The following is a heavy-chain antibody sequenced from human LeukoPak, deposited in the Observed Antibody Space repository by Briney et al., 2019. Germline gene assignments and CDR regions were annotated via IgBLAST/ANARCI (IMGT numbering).Heavy chain of an antibody. CDR2: IYTSGST. CDR3: ARSGAYSSLDY. Sequence: PSETLSLTCTVSGGSISSYYWSWIRQPAGKGLEWIGRIYTSGSTNYDPSLKSRVTMSVDTSKNQFSLKLSSVTAADMAVYYCARSGAYSSLDYWGQGTLVTVSS. D-gene: IGHD6-13*01. V-gene: IGHV4-4*07. CDR1: GGSISSYY. J-gene: IGHJ4*02.